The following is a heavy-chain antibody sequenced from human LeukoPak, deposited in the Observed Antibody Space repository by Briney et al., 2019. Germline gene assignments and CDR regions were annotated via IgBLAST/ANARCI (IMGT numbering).Heavy chain of an antibody. CDR3: ARGGDGYNPLFDY. CDR2: IYYSGST. CDR1: GGSISSYY. V-gene: IGHV4-59*01. D-gene: IGHD5-24*01. Sequence: SETLSLTCTVSGGSISSYYWSWIRQPPGKGLEWIGYIYYSGSTNYNPSLKCRVTISVDTSKNQFSLKLSSVTAADTAVYYCARGGDGYNPLFDYWGQGTLVTVSS. J-gene: IGHJ4*02.